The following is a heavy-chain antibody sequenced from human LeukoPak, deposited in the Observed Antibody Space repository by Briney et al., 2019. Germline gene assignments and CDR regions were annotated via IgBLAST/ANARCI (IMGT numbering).Heavy chain of an antibody. V-gene: IGHV1-18*01. CDR1: GYTFTSYG. CDR2: ISAYNGNT. CDR3: ARDERYYDSSGYYYPLGY. Sequence: ASVKVSCKASGYTFTSYGISWVRQAPGQGLEWMGWISAYNGNTNYAQKLQGRVTMTTDTSTSTAYMELRSLRSDDTAVYYCARDERYYDSSGYYYPLGYWGQGTLVTVSS. J-gene: IGHJ4*02. D-gene: IGHD3-22*01.